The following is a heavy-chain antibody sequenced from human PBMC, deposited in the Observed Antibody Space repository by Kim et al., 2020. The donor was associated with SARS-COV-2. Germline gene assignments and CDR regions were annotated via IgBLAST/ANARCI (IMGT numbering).Heavy chain of an antibody. CDR2: ISYDGSNK. D-gene: IGHD3-22*01. Sequence: GGSLRLSCAASGFTFSSYGMHWVRQAPGKGLEWVAVISYDGSNKYYADSVKGRFTISRDNSKNTLYLQMNSLRAEDTAVYYCAKARDSSGYYSELAFDYWGQGTLVTVSS. CDR1: GFTFSSYG. CDR3: AKARDSSGYYSELAFDY. J-gene: IGHJ4*02. V-gene: IGHV3-30*18.